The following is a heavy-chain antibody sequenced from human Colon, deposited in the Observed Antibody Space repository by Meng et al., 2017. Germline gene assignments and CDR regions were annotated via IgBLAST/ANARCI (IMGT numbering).Heavy chain of an antibody. CDR3: ATLYRFDSSGYFPCYFDN. V-gene: IGHV5-51*01. D-gene: IGHD3-22*01. CDR1: GYGFTSHW. CDR2: IFPHDSET. J-gene: IGHJ4*02. Sequence: GESLKISCQGSGYGFTSHWIGWVRQTPGKGLEWMGIIFPHDSETKYSLSFQGQVTISVDKSISTAYLQWNSLQASDTAMYFCATLYRFDSSGYFPCYFDNWGQGTLVTVSS.